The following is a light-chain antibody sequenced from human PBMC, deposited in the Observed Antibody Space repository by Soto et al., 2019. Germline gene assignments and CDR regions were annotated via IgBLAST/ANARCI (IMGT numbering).Light chain of an antibody. CDR3: AAWDDSLSGPV. V-gene: IGLV1-44*01. Sequence: QSVLTQPPSASGTPGQRVTISCSGSSSNIGSNTVNWYQQLPGTAPKLLIYSNNQRPSGVPDRFSGSKSGTSASLAISGLQSEDEAEYYCAAWDDSLSGPVFGGGTQRTVL. J-gene: IGLJ3*02. CDR1: SSNIGSNT. CDR2: SNN.